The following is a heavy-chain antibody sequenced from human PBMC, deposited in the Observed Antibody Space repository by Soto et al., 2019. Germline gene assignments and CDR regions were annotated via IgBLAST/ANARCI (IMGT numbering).Heavy chain of an antibody. V-gene: IGHV1-69*10. CDR1: GGTFISYP. J-gene: IGHJ4*02. CDR2: IIPSLGIA. CDR3: ARDLARGLGIGELWDY. D-gene: IGHD3-10*01. Sequence: ASVKVSCKASGGTFISYPISWVRQAPGQGLEWMGRIIPSLGIANYAPKFQGRVTITADKSTIPAYMELTSLRSEDTAVYYCARDLARGLGIGELWDYWGQGTLVTVSS.